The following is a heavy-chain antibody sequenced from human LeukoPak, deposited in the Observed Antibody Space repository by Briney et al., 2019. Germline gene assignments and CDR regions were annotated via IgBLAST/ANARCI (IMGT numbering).Heavy chain of an antibody. V-gene: IGHV4-61*02. CDR1: GGSISSGSYY. CDR3: ARGRGYSYGRVLNDY. CDR2: IYTSGST. J-gene: IGHJ4*02. Sequence: PSQTLSLTCTVSGGSISSGSYYWSWIRQPAGKGLEWIGRIYTSGSTNYNPSLKSRVTISVDTSKNQFSLKLSSVTAADTAVYYCARGRGYSYGRVLNDYWGQGTLVTVSS. D-gene: IGHD5-18*01.